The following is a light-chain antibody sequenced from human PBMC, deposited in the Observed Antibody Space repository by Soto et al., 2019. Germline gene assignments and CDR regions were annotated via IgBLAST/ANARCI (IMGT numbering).Light chain of an antibody. V-gene: IGKV4-1*01. CDR1: QSLLHSSNNKNY. Sequence: DIVMTQSPDSLAVSLGERATINCKSSQSLLHSSNNKNYLAWFQQKPGQPPKLLISWASTRESGVPDRFSGRGSETAFTLTISSLQAEDVTVYYCQKYDSTPRTFGQGTKLEIK. CDR2: WAS. CDR3: QKYDSTPRT. J-gene: IGKJ2*01.